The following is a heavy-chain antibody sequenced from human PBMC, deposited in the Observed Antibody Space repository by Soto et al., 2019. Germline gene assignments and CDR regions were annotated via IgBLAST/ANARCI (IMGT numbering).Heavy chain of an antibody. J-gene: IGHJ4*02. V-gene: IGHV1-69*06. CDR3: ATDYSGSYWNLDY. CDR2: IIPIFGTA. Sequence: SVKVSCKASGGTFSGYAISWVRQAPGQGLEWMGGIIPIFGTANYAQKFQGRVTMTEDTSTDTAYMELSSLRSEDTAVYYCATDYSGSYWNLDYWGQGTLVTVSS. D-gene: IGHD1-26*01. CDR1: GGTFSGYA.